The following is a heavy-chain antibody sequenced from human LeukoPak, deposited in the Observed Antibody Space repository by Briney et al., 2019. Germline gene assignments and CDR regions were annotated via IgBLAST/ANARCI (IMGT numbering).Heavy chain of an antibody. CDR2: IYYSGST. D-gene: IGHD6-19*01. J-gene: IGHJ4*02. CDR3: AGRGGIAVAGTFFDY. CDR1: GGSISSGGYY. V-gene: IGHV4-31*03. Sequence: PSQTLSLTCTVSGGSISSGGYYWSWIRQHPGKGLEWIGYIYYSGSTYYNPSLKSRVTISVNTSKNQFSLKLNSVTGADTAVYYCAGRGGIAVAGTFFDYWGQGTLVTASS.